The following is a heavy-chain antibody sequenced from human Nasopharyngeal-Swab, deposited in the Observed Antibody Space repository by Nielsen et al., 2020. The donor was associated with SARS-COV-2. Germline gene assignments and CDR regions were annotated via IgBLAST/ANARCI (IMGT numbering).Heavy chain of an antibody. Sequence: ASVKVSCKASGYTFTSYGISWVRQAPGQGLEWMGWISAYNGNTNYAQKLQGRVTMTTDTSTSTAYMELRSLRSDDTAVYYCVREIGIAVAGTLYYYGMDVWGQGTTVTVSS. CDR2: ISAYNGNT. CDR3: VREIGIAVAGTLYYYGMDV. D-gene: IGHD6-19*01. CDR1: GYTFTSYG. J-gene: IGHJ6*02. V-gene: IGHV1-18*01.